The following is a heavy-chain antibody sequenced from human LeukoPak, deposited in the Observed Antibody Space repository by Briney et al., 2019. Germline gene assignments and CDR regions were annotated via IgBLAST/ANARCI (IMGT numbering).Heavy chain of an antibody. Sequence: GGSLRLSCAASGFTFSSYSMNWVRQAPGKGLEWVSSISSSSSYIYYADSVKGRFTISRDNAKNSLYLQMNSLRAEDTAVYYCARDSSGWSDYYYYYYGMDVWGQGTTVTVSS. CDR2: ISSSSSYI. J-gene: IGHJ6*02. CDR3: ARDSSGWSDYYYYYYGMDV. D-gene: IGHD6-13*01. V-gene: IGHV3-21*01. CDR1: GFTFSSYS.